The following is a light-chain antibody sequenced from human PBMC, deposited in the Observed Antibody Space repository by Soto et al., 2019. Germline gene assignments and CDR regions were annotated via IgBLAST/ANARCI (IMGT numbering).Light chain of an antibody. V-gene: IGLV2-14*01. CDR3: SSRTSSKTYV. J-gene: IGLJ1*01. CDR2: EVS. Sequence: QSALTQPASVSGSPGQSITISCNGTSRDVGGYNYVSWYQQHPGKAPKLMISEVSNRHSGVSNRFSGSKSGNMASLTISGLQAEDEADYYCSSRTSSKTYVFGTWTKLTVL. CDR1: SRDVGGYNY.